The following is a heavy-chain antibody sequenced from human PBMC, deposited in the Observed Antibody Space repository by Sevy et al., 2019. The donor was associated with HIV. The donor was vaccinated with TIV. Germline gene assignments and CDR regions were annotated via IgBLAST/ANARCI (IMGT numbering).Heavy chain of an antibody. D-gene: IGHD6-13*01. CDR1: GGSISSGSYY. CDR3: ARGSSSSWYSGWFDP. J-gene: IGHJ5*02. CDR2: IYTSGST. Sequence: SETLSLTCTVSGGSISSGSYYWSWIRQPAGKGLEWIGRIYTSGSTNYNPSLKSRVTISVDTSKKQFSLKLSSVTAADTAVYYCARGSSSSWYSGWFDPWGQVTLVTVSS. V-gene: IGHV4-61*02.